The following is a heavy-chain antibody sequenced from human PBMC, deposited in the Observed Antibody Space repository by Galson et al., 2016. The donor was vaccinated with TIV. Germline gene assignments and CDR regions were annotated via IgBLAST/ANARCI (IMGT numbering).Heavy chain of an antibody. CDR2: LYWDGDE. Sequence: PALVKPTQTLTLTCSFSGFSLWSSGDGVGWVRQPPGKALEWVAFLYWDGDERYRPSLKNRLTITKDASKNQVFLTMTDMQPVDTATYFCVHSQVEPTRDAFDVWGLGTMVSVFADVWGKGTSVTVAS. CDR1: GFSLWSSGDG. V-gene: IGHV2-5*02. CDR3: VHSQVEPTRDAFDVWGLGTMVSVFADV. D-gene: IGHD1-1*01. J-gene: IGHJ6*04.